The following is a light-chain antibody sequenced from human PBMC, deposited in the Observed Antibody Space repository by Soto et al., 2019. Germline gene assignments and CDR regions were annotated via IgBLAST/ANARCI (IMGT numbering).Light chain of an antibody. CDR2: DVS. V-gene: IGLV2-14*01. Sequence: QSALTQPASVSGSPGQSIIISCTGTSSDVGGYKYVSWYQQYPGKAPKLMIYDVSNRPSGVSYRFSGSKSGNTASLTISGLQAEDEADYYCSSYTSSTTYVFGSGTKVTVL. J-gene: IGLJ1*01. CDR1: SSDVGGYKY. CDR3: SSYTSSTTYV.